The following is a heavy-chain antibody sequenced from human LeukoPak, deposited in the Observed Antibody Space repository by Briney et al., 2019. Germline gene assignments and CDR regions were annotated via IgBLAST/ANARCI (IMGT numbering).Heavy chain of an antibody. Sequence: ASVKVSCKASGNTFTSYDINWVRQATGQGLEWMGWMNPNSGNTGYAHKFQGRATMTRNTSITTAYLELNSLRADDTAVYFRTRAFSSGYDSYDAFDLWGQGTMLTVSS. CDR3: TRAFSSGYDSYDAFDL. CDR1: GNTFTSYD. V-gene: IGHV1-8*01. CDR2: MNPNSGNT. J-gene: IGHJ3*01. D-gene: IGHD5-12*01.